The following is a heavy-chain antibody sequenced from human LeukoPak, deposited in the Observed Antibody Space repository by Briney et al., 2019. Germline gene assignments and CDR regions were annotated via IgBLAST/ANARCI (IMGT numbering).Heavy chain of an antibody. CDR3: ARVGMITFGGVIVQYYFDY. CDR2: IYYSGST. V-gene: IGHV4-59*01. J-gene: IGHJ4*02. CDR1: GGSISSYY. D-gene: IGHD3-16*02. Sequence: SETLSLTCTVSGGSISSYYWSWIRQPPGKGLEWIGYIYYSGSTNYNPSLKSRVTISVDTSKNQFSLKLSSVTAADTAVYYCARVGMITFGGVIVQYYFDYWGQGTLVTVSS.